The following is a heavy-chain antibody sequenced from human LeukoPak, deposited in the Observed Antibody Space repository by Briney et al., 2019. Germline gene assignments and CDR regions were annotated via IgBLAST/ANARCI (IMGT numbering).Heavy chain of an antibody. Sequence: ASVKVPCKASGYTSTSYDINWVRQATGQGLEWMGWMNPNSGNTGYAQKFQGRVTMTRNTSISTAYMELSSLRSEDTAVYYCARGSSDYYDSSGYYYPYWGQGTLVTVSS. CDR2: MNPNSGNT. V-gene: IGHV1-8*01. CDR1: GYTSTSYD. J-gene: IGHJ4*02. D-gene: IGHD3-22*01. CDR3: ARGSSDYYDSSGYYYPY.